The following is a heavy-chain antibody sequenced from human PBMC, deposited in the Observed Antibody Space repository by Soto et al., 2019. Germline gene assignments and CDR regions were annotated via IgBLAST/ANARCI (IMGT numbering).Heavy chain of an antibody. V-gene: IGHV4-34*01. Sequence: PSETLALTCAFYVGSFSVYYWNWIRQPPGKGLEWIGEINHSGSTNYNPSLKSRVTISVDTSKNQFSLKLSSVTAADTAVYYCARGASSSGFWHYYGMDVWGQGTTVTVSS. J-gene: IGHJ6*02. CDR3: ARGASSSGFWHYYGMDV. CDR2: INHSGST. D-gene: IGHD6-6*01. CDR1: VGSFSVYY.